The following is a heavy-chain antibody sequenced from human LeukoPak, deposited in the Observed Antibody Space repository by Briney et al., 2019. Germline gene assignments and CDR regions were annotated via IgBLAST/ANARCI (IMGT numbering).Heavy chain of an antibody. D-gene: IGHD3-22*01. CDR1: GFTFSSYA. J-gene: IGHJ4*02. Sequence: GGSLRLSCVASGFTFSSYAMSWVRQAPGKGLEWVSAISGSGGSTYYADSVKGRFTISRDNSKNTLYPQMNSLRAEDTAVYYCAKEREGGYYSLSYWGQGTLVTVSS. CDR2: ISGSGGST. V-gene: IGHV3-23*01. CDR3: AKEREGGYYSLSY.